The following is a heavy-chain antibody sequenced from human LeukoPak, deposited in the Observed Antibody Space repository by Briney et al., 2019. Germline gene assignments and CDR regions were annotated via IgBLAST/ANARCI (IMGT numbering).Heavy chain of an antibody. CDR1: GFTFSSYA. Sequence: QPGRSLRLSCAASGFTFSSYAMHWVRQAPGKGLEWVAVISYDGSNKYYADSVKGRFTISRDNSKNTLYLQMNSLRAEDTAVYYCPRDRGYSGYGDYYYYGMDVWGQGTTVTVSS. D-gene: IGHD5-12*01. V-gene: IGHV3-30*04. CDR3: PRDRGYSGYGDYYYYGMDV. J-gene: IGHJ6*02. CDR2: ISYDGSNK.